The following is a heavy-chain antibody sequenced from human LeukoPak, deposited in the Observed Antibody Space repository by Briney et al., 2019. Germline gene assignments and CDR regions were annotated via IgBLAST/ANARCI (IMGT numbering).Heavy chain of an antibody. Sequence: GGSLRLSCAASGFTFSSYSMNWVRQAPGKGLEWGSYISSSSSTIYYAGSVKGRFTISRDNAKNSLYLQMNSLRDEDTAVYYCARSSPYWSGGSCFDYWGQGTLVTVSS. CDR2: ISSSSSTI. J-gene: IGHJ4*02. CDR3: ARSSPYWSGGSCFDY. V-gene: IGHV3-48*02. D-gene: IGHD2-15*01. CDR1: GFTFSSYS.